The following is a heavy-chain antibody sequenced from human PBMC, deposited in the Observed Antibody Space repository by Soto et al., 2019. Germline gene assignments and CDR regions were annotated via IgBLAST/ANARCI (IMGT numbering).Heavy chain of an antibody. D-gene: IGHD2-15*01. V-gene: IGHV4-61*01. CDR3: ARGPRSRSGGSCYQLDS. CDR2: IYYTGST. J-gene: IGHJ4*02. Sequence: SETLSLTCTVSGASVSSGLYYWSWIRQPPGKTLDLIGYIYYTGSTNYNPSLKSRVTMSVDTSQNQFSLHLTSATAADTAVYYCARGPRSRSGGSCYQLDSWGQGTLVTVS. CDR1: GASVSSGLYY.